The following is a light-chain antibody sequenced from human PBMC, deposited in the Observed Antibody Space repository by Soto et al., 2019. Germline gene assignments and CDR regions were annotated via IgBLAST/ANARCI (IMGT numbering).Light chain of an antibody. V-gene: IGLV2-14*03. CDR2: DVS. J-gene: IGLJ1*01. Sequence: QSVLTQPASVSGSPGQSITISCTGTSSDIGDSNYVSWYQQHPGKAPKLVIYDVSNRPSGVSNRFSGSKSANTASLTISGLQAEDEAEYYCSSFRSSSTSYVFGTGTKLTVL. CDR3: SSFRSSSTSYV. CDR1: SSDIGDSNY.